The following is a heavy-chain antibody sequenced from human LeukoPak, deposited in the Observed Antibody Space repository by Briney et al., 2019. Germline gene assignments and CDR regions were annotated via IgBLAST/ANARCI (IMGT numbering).Heavy chain of an antibody. V-gene: IGHV4-59*01. CDR1: GGSISSYY. CDR3: ARESVLYSSSFFDY. CDR2: IYYSGST. D-gene: IGHD6-6*01. J-gene: IGHJ4*02. Sequence: SETLSLTCTVSGGSISSYYWSWIRQPPGKGLEWIGYIYYSGSTNYNPSLKSRVTISVDTSKNQFSLKLSSVTAADTAVYYCARESVLYSSSFFDYWGQGTLGTVSS.